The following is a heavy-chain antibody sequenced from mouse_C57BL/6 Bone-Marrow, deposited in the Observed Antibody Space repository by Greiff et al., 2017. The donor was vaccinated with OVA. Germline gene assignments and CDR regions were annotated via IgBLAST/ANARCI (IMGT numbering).Heavy chain of an antibody. D-gene: IGHD1-1*01. Sequence: EVHLVESGGGLVKPGGSLKLSCAASGFTFSSYAMSWVRQTPEKRLEWVATISDGGSYTYYPDNVKGRFTISRDNAKNNLYLQMSHLKSEDTAMYYCARDHGSSSWFAYWGQGTLVTVSA. V-gene: IGHV5-4*01. CDR1: GFTFSSYA. CDR3: ARDHGSSSWFAY. CDR2: ISDGGSYT. J-gene: IGHJ3*01.